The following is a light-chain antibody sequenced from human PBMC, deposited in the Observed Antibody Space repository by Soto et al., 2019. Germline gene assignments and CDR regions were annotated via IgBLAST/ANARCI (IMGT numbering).Light chain of an antibody. Sequence: DIQMTQSPTTLSASVGDRVTITCRASQSFSSWLAWYQQKPGKAPKLLIYKASTLQSGVPSRFSGSGSGTEFTLTISSLQPDDFATYYCQQYSSFPLTFGGGTQVEI. CDR2: KAS. CDR1: QSFSSW. V-gene: IGKV1-5*03. J-gene: IGKJ4*01. CDR3: QQYSSFPLT.